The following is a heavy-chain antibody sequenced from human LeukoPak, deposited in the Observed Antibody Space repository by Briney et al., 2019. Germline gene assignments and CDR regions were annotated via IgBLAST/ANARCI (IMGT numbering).Heavy chain of an antibody. J-gene: IGHJ4*02. V-gene: IGHV4-38-2*02. CDR3: ARDLHGDSFDY. Sequence: SETLSLTCTVSGYSISSGYYWGWIRQPPGKGLEWIGSIYHSGSTYYNPSLKSRVTISVDTSKNQFSLKLSSVTAADTAVYYCARDLHGDSFDYWGQGTLVTVSS. CDR1: GYSISSGYY. CDR2: IYHSGST. D-gene: IGHD4-17*01.